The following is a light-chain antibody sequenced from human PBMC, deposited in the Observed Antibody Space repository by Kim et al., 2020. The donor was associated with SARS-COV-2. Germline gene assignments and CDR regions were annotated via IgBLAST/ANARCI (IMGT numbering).Light chain of an antibody. CDR2: DIR. V-gene: IGLV2-14*03. J-gene: IGLJ2*01. CDR1: TNDMCGYIY. Sequence: QSITISCTGTTNDMCGYIYVSWYQQPPGKAPKLIIHDIRQRPSGVSIRFSGSKSGDTAFLTISGLQAEDEADYYCSAYTSASTYLLFGGGTQLTVL. CDR3: SAYTSASTYLL.